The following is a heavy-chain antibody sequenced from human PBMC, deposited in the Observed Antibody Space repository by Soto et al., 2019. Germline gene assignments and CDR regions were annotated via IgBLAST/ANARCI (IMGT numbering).Heavy chain of an antibody. CDR2: IYRDGRT. Sequence: VQLVESGGGLVQPGGSLRLSCAVSGFAVSNNYMTWVRQPPGKGLEWVSIIYRDGRTYYPDSVKGRFTISRDNSENTLYLQMNSLRAEDTAVYYCARVGGYGDFEAGAHYWGQGTLVTVSS. CDR1: GFAVSNNY. CDR3: ARVGGYGDFEAGAHY. D-gene: IGHD4-17*01. J-gene: IGHJ4*02. V-gene: IGHV3-66*01.